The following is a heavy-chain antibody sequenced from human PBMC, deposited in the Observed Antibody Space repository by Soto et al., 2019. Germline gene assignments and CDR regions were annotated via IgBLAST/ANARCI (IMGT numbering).Heavy chain of an antibody. CDR3: ARDHCSSTSCYTAVDY. Sequence: AAENVSYKASVYTFTSYGIILVLHPPAQGLEWMGWISAYNGNTNYAQKLQGRVTMTTDTSTSTAYMELRSLRSDDTAVYYCARDHCSSTSCYTAVDYWGQGTLVTVSS. D-gene: IGHD2-2*02. CDR2: ISAYNGNT. CDR1: VYTFTSYG. J-gene: IGHJ4*02. V-gene: IGHV1-18*04.